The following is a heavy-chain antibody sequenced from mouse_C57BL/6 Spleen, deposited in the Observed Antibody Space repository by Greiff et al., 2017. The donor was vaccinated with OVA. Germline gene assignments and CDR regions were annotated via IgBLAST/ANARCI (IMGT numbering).Heavy chain of an antibody. CDR2: INPNYGPT. Sequence: EVQLVESGPELVKPGASVKISCKASGYSFTDYNMNWVKQSNGKSLEWIGVINPNYGPTSYNQKFKGKATLTVDQSSSTAYMQLNSLTSEDSAVYYCASPLITTVEDYAMDYWGQGTSVTVSS. J-gene: IGHJ4*01. CDR1: GYSFTDYN. CDR3: ASPLITTVEDYAMDY. V-gene: IGHV1-39*01. D-gene: IGHD1-1*01.